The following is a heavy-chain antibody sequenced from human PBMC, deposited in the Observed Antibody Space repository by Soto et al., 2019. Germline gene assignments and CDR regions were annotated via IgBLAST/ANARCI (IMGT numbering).Heavy chain of an antibody. Sequence: QAQLVQSGAEVKKPGASVKVSCKASGYSFSSYGITWVRQAPGQGLEWLGWISPYNDDTKYAQRLQGRVTMTTDTSTRTAYMDIRGLGSDDTAIYYCARGGYYDSSGARNYHYYGMDVWGQGTTVTVSS. CDR3: ARGGYYDSSGARNYHYYGMDV. J-gene: IGHJ6*02. CDR1: GYSFSSYG. CDR2: ISPYNDDT. V-gene: IGHV1-18*01. D-gene: IGHD3-22*01.